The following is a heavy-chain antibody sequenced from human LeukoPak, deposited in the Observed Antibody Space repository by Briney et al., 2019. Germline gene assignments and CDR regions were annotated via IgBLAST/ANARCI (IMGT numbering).Heavy chain of an antibody. V-gene: IGHV4-34*01. Sequence: SETLSLTCAVYGGSFSGYYWSWIRQPPGKGLEWIGEINHSGSTNYNPSLKSRVTISVDTSKNQFSLKLSSVTAADTAVYCCTVVPAAISAEYFQHWGQGTLVTVSS. CDR1: GGSFSGYY. CDR2: INHSGST. J-gene: IGHJ1*01. CDR3: TVVPAAISAEYFQH. D-gene: IGHD2-2*01.